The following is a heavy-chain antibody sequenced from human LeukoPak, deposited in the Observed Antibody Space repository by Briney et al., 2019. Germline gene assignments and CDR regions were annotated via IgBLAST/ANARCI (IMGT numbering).Heavy chain of an antibody. J-gene: IGHJ3*02. D-gene: IGHD4-17*01. CDR1: GGSFSGYY. Sequence: SETLSLTCAVYGGSFSGYYWSWIRQPPGKGLEWIGEINHSGSTNYNPSLKSRVTISVDTSKNQFSLKLSSVTAADTAVYYCARGSRESYGVPDAFDIWGQGTMVTVSS. CDR2: INHSGST. V-gene: IGHV4-34*01. CDR3: ARGSRESYGVPDAFDI.